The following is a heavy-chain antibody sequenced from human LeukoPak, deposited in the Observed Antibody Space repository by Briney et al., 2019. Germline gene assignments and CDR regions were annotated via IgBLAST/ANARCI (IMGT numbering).Heavy chain of an antibody. D-gene: IGHD1-26*01. CDR1: GGSISSYYW. J-gene: IGHJ4*02. Sequence: TLSLTCTVSGGSISSYYWSWIRQPPGKALEWLALIYWNDDKRYSPSLKSRLTITKDTSKNQVVLTMTNMDPVDTATYYCAHSSLWELPYGYWGQGTLVTVSS. CDR3: AHSSLWELPYGY. V-gene: IGHV2-5*01. CDR2: IYWNDDK.